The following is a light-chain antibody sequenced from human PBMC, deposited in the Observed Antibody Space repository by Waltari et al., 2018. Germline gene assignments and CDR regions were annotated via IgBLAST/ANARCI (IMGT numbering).Light chain of an antibody. CDR3: AACDDSLSGVV. V-gene: IGLV1-47*01. J-gene: IGLJ2*01. Sequence: QSVLTQPPSASGTPGQRVTISCSGSSSNIGSNYVYWYQQLPGTAPKLLICRNNQRPSGVPDRFSGSKAGSSASRAISGLRSEDEADYYCAACDDSLSGVVFGGGTKLTVL. CDR2: RNN. CDR1: SSNIGSNY.